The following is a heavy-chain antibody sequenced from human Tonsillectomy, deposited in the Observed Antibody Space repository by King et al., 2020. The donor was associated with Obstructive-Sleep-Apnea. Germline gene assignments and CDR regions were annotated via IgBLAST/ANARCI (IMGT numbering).Heavy chain of an antibody. D-gene: IGHD7-27*01. CDR3: ARDVYLGGMDV. Sequence: QLQESGPGLVKPSQTLSLTCIVSGGSISSGAYYWRWIRQHPGRGLEWIGYIYYSGDTYYNPSLKSRVSISVDTSKSQFSLNLRSVTAADTAVYYCARDVYLGGMDVWGQGTTVTVSS. J-gene: IGHJ6*02. V-gene: IGHV4-31*03. CDR2: IYYSGDT. CDR1: GGSISSGAYY.